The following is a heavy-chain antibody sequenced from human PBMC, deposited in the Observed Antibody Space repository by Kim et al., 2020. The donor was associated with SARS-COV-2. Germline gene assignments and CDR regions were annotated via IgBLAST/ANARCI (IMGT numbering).Heavy chain of an antibody. CDR3: ARDRHYYDSSGYYPLYYFDY. Sequence: ASVKVSCKASGYTFTGYYMHWVRQAPGQGLEWMGWINPNSGGTNYAQKFQGWVTMTRDTSISTAYMELSRLRSDDTAVYYCARDRHYYDSSGYYPLYYFDYWGQGTLVTVSS. CDR2: INPNSGGT. CDR1: GYTFTGYY. V-gene: IGHV1-2*04. J-gene: IGHJ4*02. D-gene: IGHD3-22*01.